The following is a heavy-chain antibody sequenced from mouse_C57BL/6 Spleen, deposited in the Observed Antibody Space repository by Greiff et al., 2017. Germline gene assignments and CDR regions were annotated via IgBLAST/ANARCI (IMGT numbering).Heavy chain of an antibody. CDR1: GYAFTNYL. J-gene: IGHJ4*01. CDR2: INPGSGGT. V-gene: IGHV1-54*01. D-gene: IGHD3-3*01. Sequence: VQLQESGAELVRPGTSVKVSCKASGYAFTNYLIEWVKQRPGQGLEWIGVINPGSGGTNYNEKFKGKATLTADKSSSTAYMQLSSLTSEDSAVYFCARSAGTAMDYWGQGTSVTVSS. CDR3: ARSAGTAMDY.